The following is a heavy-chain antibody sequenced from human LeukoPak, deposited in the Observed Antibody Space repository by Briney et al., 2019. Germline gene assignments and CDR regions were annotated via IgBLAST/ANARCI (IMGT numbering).Heavy chain of an antibody. Sequence: GGSLRLSCAASGFTFSSYAMSWARQAPGKGLEWVSLISGSGDSSYYGDSVKGRFTISRDNSKNTLYLQMNSLRAEDTAVYYCAKDGRYCSGGSCHDAFDIWGQGTMVTVSS. J-gene: IGHJ3*02. CDR2: ISGSGDSS. CDR1: GFTFSSYA. D-gene: IGHD2-15*01. CDR3: AKDGRYCSGGSCHDAFDI. V-gene: IGHV3-23*01.